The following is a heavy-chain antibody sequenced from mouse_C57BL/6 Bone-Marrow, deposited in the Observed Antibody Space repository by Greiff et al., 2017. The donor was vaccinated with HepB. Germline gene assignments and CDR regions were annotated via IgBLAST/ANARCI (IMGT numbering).Heavy chain of an antibody. Sequence: VKLQESGAELVRPGASVTLSCKASGYTFTDYEMHWVKQTPVHGLEWIGAIDPETGGTAYNQKFKGKAILTADKSSSTAYMELRSLTSEDSAVYYCTRIRFYAMDYWGQGTSVTVSS. V-gene: IGHV1-15*01. CDR1: GYTFTDYE. CDR2: IDPETGGT. J-gene: IGHJ4*01. CDR3: TRIRFYAMDY.